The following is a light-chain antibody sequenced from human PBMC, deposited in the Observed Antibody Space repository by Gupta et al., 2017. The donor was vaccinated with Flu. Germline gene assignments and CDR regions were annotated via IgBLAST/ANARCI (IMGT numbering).Light chain of an antibody. CDR1: SSNIENNF. J-gene: IGLJ3*02. V-gene: IGLV1-51*02. Sequence: KVIISCSGSSSNIENNFVSWYKQFPGTAPKLLIYETNKRPSGIPDRFSGSKSDTSATLDIIGLQTGDEADFYCGTWDSSLRAWVFGGGTKLTVL. CDR3: GTWDSSLRAWV. CDR2: ETN.